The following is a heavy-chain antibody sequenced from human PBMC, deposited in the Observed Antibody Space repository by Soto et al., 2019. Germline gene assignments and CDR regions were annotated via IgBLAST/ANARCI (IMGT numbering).Heavy chain of an antibody. D-gene: IGHD2-2*01. CDR1: GFTFSSYG. CDR3: AKPSVPYCISTTCYVSMDV. V-gene: IGHV3-30*18. Sequence: PGGSLRLSCAASGFTFSSYGMHWVRQAPGKGLEWVAVISYDGSDKYYADSVKGRFTISRDNSKNTLYLQMNSLRVEDTAVYYCAKPSVPYCISTTCYVSMDVWGQGTTVTVSS. CDR2: ISYDGSDK. J-gene: IGHJ6*02.